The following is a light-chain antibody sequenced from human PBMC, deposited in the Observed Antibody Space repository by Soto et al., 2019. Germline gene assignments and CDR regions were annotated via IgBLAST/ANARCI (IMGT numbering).Light chain of an antibody. CDR1: SSDVGGYNY. Sequence: QSALTQPPSASGSPGQLVTISCTGTSSDVGGYNYVSWYQQHPGKAPKLMIYEVSKRPSGVPDRFSGSKSGNTASLTVSGLQAEDEADYYCSSYAGSNSVVFGGGTKLTVL. J-gene: IGLJ2*01. CDR2: EVS. CDR3: SSYAGSNSVV. V-gene: IGLV2-8*01.